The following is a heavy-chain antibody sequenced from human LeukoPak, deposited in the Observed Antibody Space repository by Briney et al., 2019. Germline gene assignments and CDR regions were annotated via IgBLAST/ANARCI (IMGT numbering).Heavy chain of an antibody. Sequence: RPSQTLSLTRAVYGGSFSGYYWSWIRQPPGKGLEWIGEINHSGSTNYNPSLKSRVTISVDTSKNQFSLKLSSVTAADTAVYYRARLRAITMIVAKRKKTNWFDPWGQGTLVTVSS. CDR2: INHSGST. D-gene: IGHD3-22*01. CDR3: ARLRAITMIVAKRKKTNWFDP. CDR1: GGSFSGYY. V-gene: IGHV4-34*01. J-gene: IGHJ5*02.